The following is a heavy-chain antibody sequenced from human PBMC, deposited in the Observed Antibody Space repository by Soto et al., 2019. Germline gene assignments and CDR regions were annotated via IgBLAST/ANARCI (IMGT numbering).Heavy chain of an antibody. D-gene: IGHD3-10*01. V-gene: IGHV4-39*01. CDR1: GGSISSSSYY. J-gene: IGHJ6*03. CDR3: ARQGRHSSSGSYSYYYYYYYMDV. Sequence: SETLSLTCTVSGGSISSSSYYWGWIRQPPGKGLEWIGSIYYSGSTYYNPSLKSRVTISVDTSKNQFSLKLSSVTAADTAVYYCARQGRHSSSGSYSYYYYYYYMDVWGKGTTVTVSS. CDR2: IYYSGST.